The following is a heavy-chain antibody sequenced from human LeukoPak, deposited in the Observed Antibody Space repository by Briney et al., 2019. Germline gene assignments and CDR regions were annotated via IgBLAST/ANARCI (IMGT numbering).Heavy chain of an antibody. D-gene: IGHD6-13*01. Sequence: PGGSLRLSCAASGFTFSSYSMNWVRQAPGKGLEWVSSISSSSSYIYYADSVKGRFTISTDNAKNSLYLQMNSLRAEDTAVYYCARDSFGSWYDELYFFYWGQGTLVTVSS. CDR3: ARDSFGSWYDELYFFY. J-gene: IGHJ4*02. V-gene: IGHV3-21*01. CDR1: GFTFSSYS. CDR2: ISSSSSYI.